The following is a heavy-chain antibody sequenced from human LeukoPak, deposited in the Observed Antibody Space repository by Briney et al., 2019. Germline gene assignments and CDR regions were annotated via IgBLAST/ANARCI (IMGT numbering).Heavy chain of an antibody. D-gene: IGHD5-24*01. Sequence: GGSLRLSCAASGFTFSSYSMNWVRQAPGKGLEWVSGINWNGGSTGYADSVKGRFTISRDNAKNSLYLQMNSLRAEDTALYHCARVMSSVEMATIYSYYYYMDVWGKGTTVTISS. V-gene: IGHV3-20*01. CDR2: INWNGGST. J-gene: IGHJ6*03. CDR1: GFTFSSYS. CDR3: ARVMSSVEMATIYSYYYYMDV.